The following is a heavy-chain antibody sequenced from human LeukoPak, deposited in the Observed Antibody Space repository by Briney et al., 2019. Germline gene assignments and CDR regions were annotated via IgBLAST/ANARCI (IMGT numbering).Heavy chain of an antibody. Sequence: SETLSLTCTVSGDSISSSSYYWGWIRQPPGKGLEWIGSIYYGGTASYNPSLKSRVTMSEDTSKNHFSLKLNSVTAADTAVYYCARQSGPYSSSWFDYWGQGTLVTVSS. CDR2: IYYGGTA. V-gene: IGHV4-39*01. J-gene: IGHJ4*02. D-gene: IGHD6-13*01. CDR3: ARQSGPYSSSWFDY. CDR1: GDSISSSSYY.